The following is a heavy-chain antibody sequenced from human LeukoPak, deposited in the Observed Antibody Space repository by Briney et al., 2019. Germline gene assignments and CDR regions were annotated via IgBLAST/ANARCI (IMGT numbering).Heavy chain of an antibody. CDR2: IKQDGSEK. V-gene: IGHV3-7*01. CDR1: GFTFSSYW. Sequence: GGSLRLSCAASGFTFSSYWMSWVRQAPGKGLEWVANIKQDGSEKYYVDSVKGRFTISRDNAKNSLYLQMNSLRAEDTAVYYCARFSRGCSSTSCYGGDFDYWGQGTLVTVSS. CDR3: ARFSRGCSSTSCYGGDFDY. D-gene: IGHD2-2*01. J-gene: IGHJ4*02.